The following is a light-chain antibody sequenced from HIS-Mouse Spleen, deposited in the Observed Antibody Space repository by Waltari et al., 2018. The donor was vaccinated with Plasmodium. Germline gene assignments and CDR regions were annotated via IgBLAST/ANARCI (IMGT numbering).Light chain of an antibody. CDR2: QDS. CDR3: QAWDSSTAWV. CDR1: KLGDTY. V-gene: IGLV3-1*01. Sequence: SYELTQPPSVSVSPGQTASITCSGDKLGDTYACLYQQKPGQSPVLVIYQDSKRPSGVPERFSGANSGNTATLTISGTQAMDEADYYCQAWDSSTAWVFGGGTKLTVL. J-gene: IGLJ2*01.